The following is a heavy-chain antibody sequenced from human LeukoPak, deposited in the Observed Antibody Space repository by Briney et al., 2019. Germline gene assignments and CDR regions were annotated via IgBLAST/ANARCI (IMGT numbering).Heavy chain of an antibody. Sequence: GGSLRLSCAASGFTFSDYYMSWIRQAPGKGLEWVSYISSSGSTIYYADSVKGRFTISRDNAKNSLYLQMNSLRAEDTAVYYCVRDLGLPNHYYTSGHYGGDFWGQGTLVTVSS. J-gene: IGHJ4*02. CDR2: ISSSGSTI. D-gene: IGHD3-22*01. CDR1: GFTFSDYY. V-gene: IGHV3-11*04. CDR3: VRDLGLPNHYYTSGHYGGDF.